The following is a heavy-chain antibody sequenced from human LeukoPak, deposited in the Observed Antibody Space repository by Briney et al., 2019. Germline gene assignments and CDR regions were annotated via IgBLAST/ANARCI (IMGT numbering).Heavy chain of an antibody. CDR1: GFTFSSYS. Sequence: PGGSLRLSCAASGFTFSSYSMNWVRQAPGKGLEWVSSISSSSSYIYYADSVKGRFTISRDNAKNSLYLQMSSLRAEDTAAYYCARDGNGLFDYWGQGTLVTVSS. CDR2: ISSSSSYI. D-gene: IGHD1-1*01. CDR3: ARDGNGLFDY. V-gene: IGHV3-21*01. J-gene: IGHJ4*02.